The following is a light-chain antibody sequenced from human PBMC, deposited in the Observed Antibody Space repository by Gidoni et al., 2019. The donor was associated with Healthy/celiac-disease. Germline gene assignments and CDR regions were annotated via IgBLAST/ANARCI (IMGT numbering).Light chain of an antibody. CDR1: RTDVGTSNF. CDR2: DVS. Sequence: QSALTQPASVSGSPGPSITISCTGTRTDVGTSNFVSWFQHHPGKAPKLMISDVSNRPSGVSNRFSGSKSGNTASLTVSGLQAEDEADYYCSSYSSSSPSFVFGTGTKVTVL. V-gene: IGLV2-14*03. J-gene: IGLJ1*01. CDR3: SSYSSSSPSFV.